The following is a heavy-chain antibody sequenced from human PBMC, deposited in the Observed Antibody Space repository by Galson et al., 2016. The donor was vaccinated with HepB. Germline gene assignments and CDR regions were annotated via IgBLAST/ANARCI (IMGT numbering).Heavy chain of an antibody. Sequence: SETLSLTCAVSGGSISSPNWWSWVRQPPGKGLEWIGDIYQTEITNYNPSLKSRVTMPIDKSNNKFSLKLTSVTAAGTAIYYCARVRTNGGFDYWGQGTLVTVSS. CDR3: ARVRTNGGFDY. CDR2: IYQTEIT. V-gene: IGHV4-4*02. CDR1: GGSISSPNW. D-gene: IGHD3-10*01. J-gene: IGHJ4*02.